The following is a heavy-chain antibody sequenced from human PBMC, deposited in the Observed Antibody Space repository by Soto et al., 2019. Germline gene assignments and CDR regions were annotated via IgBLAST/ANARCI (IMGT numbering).Heavy chain of an antibody. CDR3: ARHKRYDSSSWSLDY. Sequence: PGESLKISCKGSGYSFTSYWISWVRQMPGKGLEWMGRIDPSDSYTNYSPSFQGHVTISADKSISTAYLQWSSLKASDTAMYYCARHKRYDSSSWSLDYWGQGTLVTVTS. V-gene: IGHV5-10-1*01. CDR2: IDPSDSYT. D-gene: IGHD6-13*01. J-gene: IGHJ4*02. CDR1: GYSFTSYW.